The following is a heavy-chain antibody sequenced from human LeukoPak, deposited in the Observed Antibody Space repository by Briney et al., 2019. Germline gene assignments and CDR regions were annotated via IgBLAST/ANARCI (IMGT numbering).Heavy chain of an antibody. Sequence: SETLSLTCAVYGGSFSGYYWSWIRQPPGKGLEWIGEINHSGSTNYNPSLKSRVTISVDTSKNQFSLKLSSVTAADTAVCYCARPYSSSRGHWGQGTLVTVSS. CDR2: INHSGST. D-gene: IGHD6-6*01. V-gene: IGHV4-34*01. J-gene: IGHJ4*02. CDR1: GGSFSGYY. CDR3: ARPYSSSRGH.